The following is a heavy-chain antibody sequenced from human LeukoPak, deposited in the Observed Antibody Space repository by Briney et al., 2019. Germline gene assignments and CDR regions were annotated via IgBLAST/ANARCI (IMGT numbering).Heavy chain of an antibody. J-gene: IGHJ4*02. D-gene: IGHD3-10*01. CDR2: IYYSGST. V-gene: IGHV4-59*01. CDR3: ARNYGSGSLGFDY. Sequence: SETLSLTCTVSGGSISSYYRSWLRQPPGKGLEWIGYIYYSGSTNYNPSLKSRVTISVDTSKNQFSLKLSSVPAADTAVYCCARNYGSGSLGFDYWGQGTLVTVSS. CDR1: GGSISSYY.